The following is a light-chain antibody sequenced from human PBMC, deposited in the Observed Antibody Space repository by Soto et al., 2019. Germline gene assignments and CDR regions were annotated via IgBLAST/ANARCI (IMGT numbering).Light chain of an antibody. V-gene: IGKV3-20*01. CDR1: QSINNNY. CDR2: GSS. Sequence: EVVLTQSPGTLSLSPGERATLSCRGSQSINNNYLAWYQQRPGQAPRLLIYGSSDRATGIPDRFSGSGSGTDFTLTISGLEPEDFAVYYCHQYGSSPPYTFGQGTKLEI. J-gene: IGKJ2*01. CDR3: HQYGSSPPYT.